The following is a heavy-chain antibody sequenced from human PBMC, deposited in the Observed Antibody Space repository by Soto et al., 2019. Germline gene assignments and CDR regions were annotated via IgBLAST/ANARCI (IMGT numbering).Heavy chain of an antibody. V-gene: IGHV4-59*01. CDR2: IYYSGRT. CDR1: GGSFSSYY. D-gene: IGHD3-22*01. Sequence: SETLSLTCTVSGGSFSSYYWSWIRQPPGKGLEWIGHIYYSGRTNYNPSLKSRVTISGDTSKNQLSLKLSSVTAADTAVYYCARDYYYDSRGYPGAYYYGMDVWGQGTTVTVSS. J-gene: IGHJ6*02. CDR3: ARDYYYDSRGYPGAYYYGMDV.